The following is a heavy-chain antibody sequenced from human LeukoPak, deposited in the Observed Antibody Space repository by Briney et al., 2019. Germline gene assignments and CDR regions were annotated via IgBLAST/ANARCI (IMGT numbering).Heavy chain of an antibody. CDR3: ARVGATAVRRLDY. CDR1: GFTFSSYS. D-gene: IGHD1-26*01. J-gene: IGHJ4*02. Sequence: GGSLRLSCAASGFTFSSYSMNWVRQAPGKELEWVSSISSSSSYIYYADSVKGRFTISRDNAKNSLYLQMNGLRAEDTAVYYCARVGATAVRRLDYWGQGTLVTVSS. V-gene: IGHV3-21*01. CDR2: ISSSSSYI.